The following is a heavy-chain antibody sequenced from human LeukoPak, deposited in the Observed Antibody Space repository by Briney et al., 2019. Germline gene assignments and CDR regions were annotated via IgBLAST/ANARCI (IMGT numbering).Heavy chain of an antibody. V-gene: IGHV3-72*01. D-gene: IGHD2-2*01. CDR2: IRTKTNSYTT. CDR3: ARTPCSSSYQGYGMDV. J-gene: IGHJ6*02. Sequence: GGSLRLSCAASGFTFSDHYMDWVRQAPGKGLEWVGRIRTKTNSYTTIYAASVKGRFTISRDDSKNSLYLQMNSLKTEDTAVYYCARTPCSSSYQGYGMDVWGQGTTVTVSS. CDR1: GFTFSDHY.